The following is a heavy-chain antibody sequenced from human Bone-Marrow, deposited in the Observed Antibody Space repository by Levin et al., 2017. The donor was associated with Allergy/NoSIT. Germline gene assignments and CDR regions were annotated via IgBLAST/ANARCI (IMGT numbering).Heavy chain of an antibody. CDR2: IKQDGSEK. V-gene: IGHV3-7*04. J-gene: IGHJ4*02. CDR3: ARIMLRGVHFDY. D-gene: IGHD3-10*01. Sequence: GGSLRLSCAASGFTFSIYWMSWVRQAPGKGLEWVANIKQDGSEKYYVDPVKGRFTISRDNAKNSLYLQMNSLRAEDTAVYYCARIMLRGVHFDYWGQGTLVTVSS. CDR1: GFTFSIYW.